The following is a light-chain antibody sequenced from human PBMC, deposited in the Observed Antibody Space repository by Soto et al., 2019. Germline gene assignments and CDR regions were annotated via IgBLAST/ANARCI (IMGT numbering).Light chain of an antibody. CDR3: GSFPGTSNYA. CDR1: SSDVGGYNY. V-gene: IGLV2-8*01. Sequence: QSALTQPASASGSPGQSVTISCTGTSSDVGGYNYVSWYQQHPGKAPKLMIYEVSKRPSGVPDRFSGSKSGNTASLTASGPKVEDEVVYYCGSFPGTSNYAFGPGTRPPS. J-gene: IGLJ1*01. CDR2: EVS.